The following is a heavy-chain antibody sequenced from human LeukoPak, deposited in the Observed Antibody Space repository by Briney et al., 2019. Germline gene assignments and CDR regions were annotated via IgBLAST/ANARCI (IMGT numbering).Heavy chain of an antibody. Sequence: GGSLRLSCVDSGFTFSSSWMHWVRQVPGKGLVWVSRINSDGSSTSYVDSVKGRFTISRDNAKNTLYLQMSSLRAEGTAVYYCARGWFYFDYWGQGTLVTVSS. CDR1: GFTFSSSW. CDR3: ARGWFYFDY. CDR2: INSDGSST. V-gene: IGHV3-74*01. D-gene: IGHD3-10*01. J-gene: IGHJ4*02.